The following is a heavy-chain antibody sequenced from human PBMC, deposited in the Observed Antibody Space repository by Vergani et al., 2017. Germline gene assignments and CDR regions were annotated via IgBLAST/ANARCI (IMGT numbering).Heavy chain of an antibody. V-gene: IGHV3-9*01. D-gene: IGHD6-13*01. CDR1: GFTFDDYA. Sequence: EVQLVESGGGLVQPGRSLRLSCAASGFTFDDYAMHWVRQAPGKGLEWVSGISWDSGSIGYADSVKGRFTISRDNAKNSLYLQMNSLRAEDTTLYYCAKVMFAYSSSQLYYYXMDVWGKGTTVTVSS. CDR2: ISWDSGSI. CDR3: AKVMFAYSSSQLYYYXMDV. J-gene: IGHJ6*03.